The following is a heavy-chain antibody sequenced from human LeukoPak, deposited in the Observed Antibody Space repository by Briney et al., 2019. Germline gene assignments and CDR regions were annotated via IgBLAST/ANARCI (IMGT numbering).Heavy chain of an antibody. Sequence: GGSLRLSCEASGFTFSSYEMNWVRQAPGKGLEWVSYISSSGSTIYYADSVKGRFTISRDNAKDSLYLQMNSLRAEDTAVYYCARAPLSPYDSSGYGDYWGQGTLVTVSS. CDR3: ARAPLSPYDSSGYGDY. CDR1: GFTFSSYE. CDR2: ISSSGSTI. V-gene: IGHV3-48*03. D-gene: IGHD3-22*01. J-gene: IGHJ4*02.